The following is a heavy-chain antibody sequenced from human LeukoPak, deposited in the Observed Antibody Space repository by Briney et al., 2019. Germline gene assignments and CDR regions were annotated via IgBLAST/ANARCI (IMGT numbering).Heavy chain of an antibody. Sequence: GGSLRLSCAASGFTFSSYEMNWVRQAPGKGLEWVSYISSGGSTVHYADSVKGRFTISRDNAKNPLYLQMNSLRAEDTAVYYCARVIIVGATGIWGQGTMVTVSS. CDR2: ISSGGSTV. J-gene: IGHJ3*02. CDR1: GFTFSSYE. CDR3: ARVIIVGATGI. V-gene: IGHV3-48*03. D-gene: IGHD1-26*01.